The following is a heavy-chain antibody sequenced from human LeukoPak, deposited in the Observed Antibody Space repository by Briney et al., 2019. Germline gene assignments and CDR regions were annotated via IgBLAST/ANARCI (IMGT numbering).Heavy chain of an antibody. J-gene: IGHJ4*02. CDR1: GFTFSSYW. Sequence: GGSLRLSCAASGFTFSSYWMSWVRQAPGKGLDWVANIKQDGSEKYFVDSVKGRFTISRDNAKNSLYLQMNSLRAEDTAVYYCAREYLELLWFGELLPPAFDHWGQGTLVTVSS. CDR2: IKQDGSEK. D-gene: IGHD3-10*01. CDR3: AREYLELLWFGELLPPAFDH. V-gene: IGHV3-7*03.